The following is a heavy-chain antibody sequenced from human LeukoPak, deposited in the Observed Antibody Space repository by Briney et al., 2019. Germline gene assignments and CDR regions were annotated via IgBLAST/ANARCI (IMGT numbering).Heavy chain of an antibody. CDR2: IYSGGST. J-gene: IGHJ4*02. CDR1: GFIVSSNY. V-gene: IGHV3-66*01. Sequence: GGSLRLSCAASGFIVSSNYMNWVRQAPGKGLEWVSVIYSGGSTYYADSVKGRFIISRDDSKNTVYLQMNSLRAEDTAVYYCARATRTRGYCSGGSCLFYFDYWGQGTQVTVSS. D-gene: IGHD2-15*01. CDR3: ARATRTRGYCSGGSCLFYFDY.